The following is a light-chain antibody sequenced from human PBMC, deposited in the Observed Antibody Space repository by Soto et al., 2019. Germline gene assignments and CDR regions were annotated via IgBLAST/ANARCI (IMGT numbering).Light chain of an antibody. Sequence: EIVLTQSPATLSLSPGERATLSCRASQSVRSYLAWYQQKPGQAPRLLIYDASNRPTAIPARFSGSGSGTDFPLTISSLEPEDFAVYLCQQRACCPSLTFGGGTKVEIK. CDR2: DAS. CDR1: QSVRSY. V-gene: IGKV3-11*01. CDR3: QQRACCPSLT. J-gene: IGKJ4*01.